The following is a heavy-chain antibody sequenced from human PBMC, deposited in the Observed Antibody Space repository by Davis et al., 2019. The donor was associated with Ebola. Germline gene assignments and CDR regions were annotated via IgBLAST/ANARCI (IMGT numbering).Heavy chain of an antibody. V-gene: IGHV4-39*07. CDR3: ARSGYTSVNWYFDL. CDR2: IYHSGST. J-gene: IGHJ2*01. Sequence: SETLSLTCTVSGGSISSGGYYWSWIRQHPGKGLEWIGSIYHSGSTYYNPSLKSRVTISVDTSKNQFSLKLSSVTAADTAVYYCARSGYTSVNWYFDLWGRGTLVTVSS. D-gene: IGHD6-25*01. CDR1: GGSISSGGYY.